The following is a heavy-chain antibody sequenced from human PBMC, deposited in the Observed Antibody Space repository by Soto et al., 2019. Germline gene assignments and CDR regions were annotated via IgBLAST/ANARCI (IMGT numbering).Heavy chain of an antibody. CDR1: GGSISSNNW. D-gene: IGHD6-6*01. CDR2: IYHSGIT. CDR3: ARDASSSSEPFAY. J-gene: IGHJ4*02. V-gene: IGHV4-4*02. Sequence: QVQLQESGPGLVKPSGTLSLTCAVSGGSISSNNWWSWVRQPPVKGLEWIGEIYHSGITNYNPCLKRRVTISVDKSKNQFSLRLSSVTAADTAVYYCARDASSSSEPFAYCGQGTLVTVSS.